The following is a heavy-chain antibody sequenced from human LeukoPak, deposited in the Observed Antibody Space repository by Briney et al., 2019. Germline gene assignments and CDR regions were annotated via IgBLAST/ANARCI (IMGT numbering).Heavy chain of an antibody. V-gene: IGHV1-18*01. J-gene: IGHJ4*02. CDR3: ARDSSSWYGGYFDY. D-gene: IGHD6-13*01. Sequence: ASVKVSCKASGYTFTSYGIIWVRQAPGQGLEWMGWISAYNGNTNYAQKLQGRVTMTTDTSTSTAYMELRSLRSDDTAVYYCARDSSSWYGGYFDYWGQGTLVTVSS. CDR1: GYTFTSYG. CDR2: ISAYNGNT.